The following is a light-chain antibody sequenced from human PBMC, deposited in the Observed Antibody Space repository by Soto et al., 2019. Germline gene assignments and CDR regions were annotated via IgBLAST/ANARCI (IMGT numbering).Light chain of an antibody. CDR3: SSFTSINTWV. J-gene: IGLJ3*02. CDR1: SSDVGGYNY. V-gene: IGLV2-14*01. Sequence: QSALTQPASVSGSPGQSITISCTGTSSDVGGYNYVSWYQQHPGKAPKLMIYEVSNRPSGVSNRFSGSKSGNTACLTISGLQTEDEADYYCSSFTSINTWVVGGGTKLTVL. CDR2: EVS.